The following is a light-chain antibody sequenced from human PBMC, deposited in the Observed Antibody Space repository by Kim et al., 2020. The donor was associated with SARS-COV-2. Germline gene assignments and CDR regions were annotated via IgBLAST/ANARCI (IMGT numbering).Light chain of an antibody. Sequence: SASVGDTVTITCRASQNIGNYLNRYQQKSGKAPKLLIYAASTLESGGPSRFIGSGSGTDFSLIISSLEPEDFATYYCQQSYSSPHSFGQGTKLEI. V-gene: IGKV1-39*01. CDR1: QNIGNY. CDR3: QQSYSSPHS. J-gene: IGKJ2*03. CDR2: AAS.